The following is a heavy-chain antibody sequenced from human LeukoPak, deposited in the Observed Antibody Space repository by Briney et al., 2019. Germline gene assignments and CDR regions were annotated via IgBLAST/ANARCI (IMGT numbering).Heavy chain of an antibody. CDR3: GRVASSSWYYFDY. CDR1: GFTFSSYA. CDR2: ISSNGGST. J-gene: IGHJ4*02. Sequence: PGGSLRLSCAASGFTFSSYAMHWVRQAPGKGLEYVSAISSNGGSTYYANSVKGRFTISRDNSKNTLYLQMGSLRAEDMAVYYCGRVASSSWYYFDYWGQGTLVTVSS. D-gene: IGHD6-13*01. V-gene: IGHV3-64*01.